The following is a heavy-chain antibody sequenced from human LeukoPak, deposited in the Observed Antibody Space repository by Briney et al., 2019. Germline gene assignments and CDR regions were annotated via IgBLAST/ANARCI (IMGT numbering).Heavy chain of an antibody. V-gene: IGHV4-34*01. D-gene: IGHD3-10*01. J-gene: IGHJ4*02. CDR3: ARRHEAYYYGSGSNYPWDY. CDR2: INHSGST. CDR1: GGSISSYY. Sequence: SETLSLTCTVSGGSISSYYWSWIRQPPGKGLEWIGEINHSGSTNYNPSLKSRVTISVDTSKNQFSLKLSSVTAADTAVYYCARRHEAYYYGSGSNYPWDYWGQGTLVTVSS.